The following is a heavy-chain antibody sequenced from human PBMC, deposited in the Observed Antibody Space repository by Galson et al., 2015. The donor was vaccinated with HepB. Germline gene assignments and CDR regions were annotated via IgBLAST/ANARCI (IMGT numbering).Heavy chain of an antibody. CDR1: GFTFSNYH. CDR2: ITXXXTXI. D-gene: IGHD3-10*01. J-gene: IGHJ4*02. Sequence: SLRLSCAASGFTFSNYHMNWVRQAPXKGLEWISYITXXXTXIHXXXSVKTRFTISRDNAKNSLYLQMNSLRDDDTAVYYCARVWQDYSGVDYWGQGTLVTVXS. CDR3: ARVWQDYSGVDY. V-gene: IGHV3-48*02.